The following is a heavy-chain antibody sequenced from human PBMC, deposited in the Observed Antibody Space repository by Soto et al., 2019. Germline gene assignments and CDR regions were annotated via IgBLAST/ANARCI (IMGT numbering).Heavy chain of an antibody. CDR2: ISYDGSNK. D-gene: IGHD3-3*01. CDR3: AKDPPRSIEVVTEKDY. J-gene: IGHJ4*02. Sequence: QVQLVESGGGVVQPGRSLRLSCAASGFTFSSYGMHWVRQAPGKGPEWVAVISYDGSNKYYADSVKGRFTISRDNSKNTLYLQMNSLRAEDTAVYYCAKDPPRSIEVVTEKDYWGQGTLVTVSS. CDR1: GFTFSSYG. V-gene: IGHV3-30*18.